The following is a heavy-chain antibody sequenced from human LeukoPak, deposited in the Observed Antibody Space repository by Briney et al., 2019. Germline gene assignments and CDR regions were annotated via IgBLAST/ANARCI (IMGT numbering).Heavy chain of an antibody. J-gene: IGHJ4*02. Sequence: PSETLSLTCTVSGGSISSYYWSWIRQPPGKGLEWIGYIYYSGSTNYNPSLKSRVTISVDTSKNQFSLKLSSVTAADTAVYYCARGYCSSTSCPNQPDFDYWGQGTLVTVSS. CDR2: IYYSGST. V-gene: IGHV4-59*01. CDR3: ARGYCSSTSCPNQPDFDY. D-gene: IGHD2-2*01. CDR1: GGSISSYY.